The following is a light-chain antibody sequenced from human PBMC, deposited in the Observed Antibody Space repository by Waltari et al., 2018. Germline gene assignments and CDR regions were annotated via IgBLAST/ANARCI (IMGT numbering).Light chain of an antibody. CDR2: GAS. Sequence: EIVLTQSPGTLSLYPGERATLSCRASQSVSSSYLAWSQQKPGQAPRLLIYGASSRATGIPDRFSGSGSGTDFTLTISRLEPEDFAVYYCQLERTFGQGTKVEIK. CDR3: QLERT. V-gene: IGKV3-20*01. J-gene: IGKJ1*01. CDR1: QSVSSSY.